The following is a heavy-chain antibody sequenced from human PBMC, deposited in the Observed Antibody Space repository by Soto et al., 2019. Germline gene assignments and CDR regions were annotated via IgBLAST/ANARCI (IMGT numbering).Heavy chain of an antibody. J-gene: IGHJ4*02. Sequence: EVQLVESGGALVQPGGSLRLSCAASGFTFRNYWMTWVRQAPGKGLEWVANIKQDGSEKYYVDSVKGRFNISRDNAKNSLFLQVSSVRVEDTAVYYCTRGGSGSSWYWDYWGQGTLVTVSS. D-gene: IGHD6-13*01. V-gene: IGHV3-7*01. CDR2: IKQDGSEK. CDR3: TRGGSGSSWYWDY. CDR1: GFTFRNYW.